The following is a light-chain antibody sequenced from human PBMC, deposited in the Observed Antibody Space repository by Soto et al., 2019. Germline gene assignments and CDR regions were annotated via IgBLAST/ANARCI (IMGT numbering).Light chain of an antibody. CDR1: QSLGGN. V-gene: IGKV3-15*01. CDR2: RAS. CDR3: QQYGDSPIT. J-gene: IGKJ5*01. Sequence: EIVMTQSPATLAVSPGDTATLSCRASQSLGGNLAWYQQKPGQAPRLLIFRASSRAKGVPARFSASGSGTEFTLTISRLEPEDFALYYCQQYGDSPITFGQGTRLEIK.